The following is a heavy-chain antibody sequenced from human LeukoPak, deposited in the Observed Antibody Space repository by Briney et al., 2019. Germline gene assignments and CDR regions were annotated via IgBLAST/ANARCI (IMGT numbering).Heavy chain of an antibody. V-gene: IGHV5-51*01. CDR2: IYPGDSDT. J-gene: IGHJ4*02. CDR1: GYSFTSYW. CDR3: ARCSHDYDFWSGYMYYFDY. Sequence: GESLKISCKGSGYSFTSYWIGWVRQMPGKGLEWMGIIYPGDSDTRYSPSFQGQVTISADKSISTAYLQWSSLKASDTAMYYCARCSHDYDFWSGYMYYFDYWGQGTLVTVSS. D-gene: IGHD3-3*01.